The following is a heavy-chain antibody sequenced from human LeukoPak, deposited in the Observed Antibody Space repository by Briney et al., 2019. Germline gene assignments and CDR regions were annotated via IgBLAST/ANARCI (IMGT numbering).Heavy chain of an antibody. CDR1: GFTFSSYG. V-gene: IGHV3-30*02. CDR2: IRNGGSNK. D-gene: IGHD6-13*01. Sequence: SGGSLRLSCAASGFTFSSYGMHWVRQAPGKGLEWVAFIRNGGSNKYYADSVKGRFTICRDNSKNTLYLQINSLSAEDTAVYFCIAVLPSGGAEAGSPDYWGQGTLVTVSS. CDR3: IAVLPSGGAEAGSPDY. J-gene: IGHJ4*02.